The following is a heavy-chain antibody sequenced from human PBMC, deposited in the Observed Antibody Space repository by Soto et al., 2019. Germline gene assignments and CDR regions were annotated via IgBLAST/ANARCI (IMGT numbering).Heavy chain of an antibody. CDR2: VYYSGNT. CDR3: AKLPWPAYGGIFAP. Sequence: QVQLQESGPGLVKPAETLSLTCTVSGGSLSSYYWTWIRQPPGKGLEWIGYVYYSGNTNYNPSLKGRPPISLTTSKTQFPLKRGSVPAAPPAVYYCAKLPWPAYGGIFAPWGQGTLLPFSS. J-gene: IGHJ5*02. V-gene: IGHV4-59*08. D-gene: IGHD4-17*01. CDR1: GGSLSSYY.